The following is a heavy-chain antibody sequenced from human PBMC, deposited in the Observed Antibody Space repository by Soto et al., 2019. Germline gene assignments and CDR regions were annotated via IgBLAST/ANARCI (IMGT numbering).Heavy chain of an antibody. CDR1: GFTFSSYG. D-gene: IGHD6-19*01. CDR3: ARPLIAVAGNLQGDDAFDI. V-gene: IGHV3-33*01. Sequence: QVQLVESGGGVVQPGRSLRLSCAASGFTFSSYGMHWVRQAPGKGLEWVAVIWYDGSNKYYADSVKGRFTISRDNSKNTLYLQMNSLRAEDTAVYYCARPLIAVAGNLQGDDAFDIWGQGTMVTVSS. J-gene: IGHJ3*02. CDR2: IWYDGSNK.